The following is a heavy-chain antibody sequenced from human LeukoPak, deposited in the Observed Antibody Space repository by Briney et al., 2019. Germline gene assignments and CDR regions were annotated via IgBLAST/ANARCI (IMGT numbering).Heavy chain of an antibody. J-gene: IGHJ1*01. CDR3: ARDLGYYDSSGYYRGAEYFQH. CDR2: ISWNSGSI. V-gene: IGHV3-9*01. D-gene: IGHD3-22*01. CDR1: GFTFDDYA. Sequence: PGGSLRLSCAASGFTFDDYAMHWVRQAPGKGLEWVSGISWNSGSIGYADSVKGRFTISRDNAKNSLYLQMNSLRAEDTAVYYCARDLGYYDSSGYYRGAEYFQHWGQGTLVTVSS.